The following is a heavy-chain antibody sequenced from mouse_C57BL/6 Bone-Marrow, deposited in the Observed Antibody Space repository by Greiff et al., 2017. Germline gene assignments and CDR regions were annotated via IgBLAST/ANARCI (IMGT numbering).Heavy chain of an antibody. J-gene: IGHJ3*01. CDR2: IDPNNGGT. D-gene: IGHD2-1*01. Sequence: EVQLQQSGPELVKPGASVKLSCKASGYKFTDYYMHWVKQRHGQGLEWIGDIDPNNGGTNYNQKFKGKATLTVDKSSSPAYMELRSLTSEDSAVYYCARGSGNYCIAYWGQGTLVTVSA. V-gene: IGHV1-18*01. CDR3: ARGSGNYCIAY. CDR1: GYKFTDYY.